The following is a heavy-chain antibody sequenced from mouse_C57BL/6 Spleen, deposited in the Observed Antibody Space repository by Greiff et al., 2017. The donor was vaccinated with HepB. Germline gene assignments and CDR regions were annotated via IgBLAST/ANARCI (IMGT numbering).Heavy chain of an antibody. CDR3: TRDLYYYGSSLWYFDV. D-gene: IGHD1-1*01. CDR2: ISSGGDYI. V-gene: IGHV5-9-1*02. J-gene: IGHJ1*03. Sequence: EVQLVESGEGLVKPGGSLKLSCAASGFTFSSYAMSWVRQTPEKRLEWVAYISSGGDYIYYADTVKGRFTISRDNARNTLYLQMSSLKSEDTAMYYCTRDLYYYGSSLWYFDVWGTGTTVTVSS. CDR1: GFTFSSYA.